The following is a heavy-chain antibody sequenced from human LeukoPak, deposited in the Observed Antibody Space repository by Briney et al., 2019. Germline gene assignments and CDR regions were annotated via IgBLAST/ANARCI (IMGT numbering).Heavy chain of an antibody. V-gene: IGHV1-69*05. J-gene: IGHJ4*02. CDR2: IIPIFGTA. CDR1: GGTFSSYA. D-gene: IGHD2-15*01. Sequence: SSVKVSCKASGGTFSSYAISWVRQAPGQGLEWMGRIIPIFGTANYAQKFQGRVTITTDESTSTAYMELSSLGSEDTAVYYCARDLGYCSGGSCRIFDYWGQGTLVTVSS. CDR3: ARDLGYCSGGSCRIFDY.